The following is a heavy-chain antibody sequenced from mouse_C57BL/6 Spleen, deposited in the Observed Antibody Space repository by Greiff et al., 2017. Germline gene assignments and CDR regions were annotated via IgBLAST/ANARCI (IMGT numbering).Heavy chain of an antibody. V-gene: IGHV1-64*01. Sequence: QVQLQQSGAELVKPGASVKLSCKASGYTFTSYWMHWVKQRPGQGLEWIGMIHPNSGSTNYNEKFKSKATLTVDKSSSTAYMQLSSLTSEDSAVYYCARTRYGSSYWYFDVWGTGTTVTVSS. CDR3: ARTRYGSSYWYFDV. J-gene: IGHJ1*03. CDR1: GYTFTSYW. CDR2: IHPNSGST. D-gene: IGHD1-1*01.